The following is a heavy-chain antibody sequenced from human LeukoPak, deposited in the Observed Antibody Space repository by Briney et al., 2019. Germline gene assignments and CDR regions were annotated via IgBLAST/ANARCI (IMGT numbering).Heavy chain of an antibody. V-gene: IGHV3-73*01. D-gene: IGHD3-3*01. J-gene: IGHJ4*02. CDR2: IRSKANSYAT. Sequence: TGGSLRLSCAASGFTFSGSAMHWVRQASGKGLEWVGRIRSKANSYATAYAASVKGRFTISRDDSKNTAYLQMNSLRAEDTAVYYCAKDNGRSVFGVAIGGYYFDCWGQGTLVTVSS. CDR3: AKDNGRSVFGVAIGGYYFDC. CDR1: GFTFSGSA.